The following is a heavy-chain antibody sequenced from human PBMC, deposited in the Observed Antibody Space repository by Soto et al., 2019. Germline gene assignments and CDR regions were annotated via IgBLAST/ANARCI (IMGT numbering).Heavy chain of an antibody. CDR3: ARVSGYCSGGSCEGAFDI. CDR2: INAGNGNT. D-gene: IGHD2-15*01. J-gene: IGHJ3*02. Sequence: ASLKVSCESSGYTFTSYAIHCVRPAPGQRLEWMGWINAGNGNTKYSQKFQGRVTITRDTSASTAYMELSSLRSEDTAVYYCARVSGYCSGGSCEGAFDIRGQGTMVTVSS. V-gene: IGHV1-3*01. CDR1: GYTFTSYA.